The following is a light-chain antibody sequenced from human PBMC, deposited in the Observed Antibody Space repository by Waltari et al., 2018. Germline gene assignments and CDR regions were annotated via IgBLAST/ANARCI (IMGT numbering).Light chain of an antibody. V-gene: IGKV3-20*01. CDR2: AAS. CDR1: ENISKY. CDR3: QHYVRLPVT. J-gene: IGKJ1*01. Sequence: EIVLTQSPGTLSVSPGDSATLSCRASENISKYLTWYQQKPGQAPRLLIYAASTRATGIPDRFSGSGFGTDFSLTISSLEPEDFAVYYCQHYVRLPVTFGQGTKVEIK.